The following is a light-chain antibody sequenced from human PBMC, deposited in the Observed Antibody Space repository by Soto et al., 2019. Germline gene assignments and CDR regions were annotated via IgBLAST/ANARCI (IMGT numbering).Light chain of an antibody. CDR2: DAS. CDR3: QQYNSDSRT. V-gene: IGKV1-5*01. CDR1: QSISTW. Sequence: DIQMTQSPSTLSASVGDRVTITCRASQSISTWLAWYQQKPGNAPKLLIFDASNLESGVPSRFSGSGSGTELTLTIDSLQPYDFATYYCQQYNSDSRTFGQGTELDIK. J-gene: IGKJ1*01.